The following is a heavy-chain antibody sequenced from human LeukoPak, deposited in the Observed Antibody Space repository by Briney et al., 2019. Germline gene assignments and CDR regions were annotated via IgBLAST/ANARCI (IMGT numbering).Heavy chain of an antibody. J-gene: IGHJ5*02. CDR1: GGTFSSYA. CDR2: IIPIFGTA. CDR3: AREFDGSGTNWFDP. V-gene: IGHV1-69*06. D-gene: IGHD3-10*01. Sequence: GSSVKVSCKASGGTFSSYAISWVRQAPGQGLEWMGGIIPIFGTANYAQKFQGRVTITADKSTSTAYMELSSLRSEDTAVYYCAREFDGSGTNWFDPWGQGTLVTVSS.